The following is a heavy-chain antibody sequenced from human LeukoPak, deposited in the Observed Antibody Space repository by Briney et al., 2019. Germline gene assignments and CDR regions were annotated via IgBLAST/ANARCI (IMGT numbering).Heavy chain of an antibody. V-gene: IGHV3-30-3*01. CDR2: ISYDGSNK. CDR1: GFTFSSYA. CDR3: ARDQKTHSSGYYYSYYFDY. J-gene: IGHJ4*02. Sequence: PGGSLRLSCAASGFTFSSYAMHWVRQAPGKGLEWVAVISYDGSNKYYADPVKGRFTISRDNSKNTLYLQMNSLRAEDTAVYYCARDQKTHSSGYYYSYYFDYWGQGTLVTVSS. D-gene: IGHD3-22*01.